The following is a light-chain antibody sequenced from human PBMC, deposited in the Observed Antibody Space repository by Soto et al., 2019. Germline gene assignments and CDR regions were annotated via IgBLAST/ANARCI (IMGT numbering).Light chain of an antibody. Sequence: EIVLTQSPCTLSLSPGERATLSCRASQSVSSSYLAWYQQKPGQAPRLLIYGASSRATGIPDRFSGSGSGTDFTLTISRLEPEDFAVYYCQQYGTSVPITFGQGTRLEIK. V-gene: IGKV3-20*01. CDR3: QQYGTSVPIT. CDR2: GAS. J-gene: IGKJ5*01. CDR1: QSVSSSY.